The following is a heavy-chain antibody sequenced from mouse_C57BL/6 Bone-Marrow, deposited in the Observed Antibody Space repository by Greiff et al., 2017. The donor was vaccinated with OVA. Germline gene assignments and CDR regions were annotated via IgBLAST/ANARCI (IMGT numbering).Heavy chain of an antibody. CDR2: IDPNSGGT. CDR1: GYTFTSYW. CDR3: ARGKFITTARGHWYFDV. D-gene: IGHD1-1*01. V-gene: IGHV1-72*01. Sequence: VQLQQPGAELVKPGASVKLSCKASGYTFTSYWMHWVKQRPGRGLEWIGRIDPNSGGTKYNEKFKSKATLTVDKPSSTAYMQLSSLTSEDSAVYYCARGKFITTARGHWYFDVWGTGTTVTVSS. J-gene: IGHJ1*03.